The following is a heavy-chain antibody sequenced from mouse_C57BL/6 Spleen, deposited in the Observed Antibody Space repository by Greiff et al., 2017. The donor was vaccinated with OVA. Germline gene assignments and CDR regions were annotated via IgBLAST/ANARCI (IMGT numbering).Heavy chain of an antibody. CDR2: ISSGGSYT. Sequence: DVKLVESGGDLVKPGGSLKLSCAASGFTFSSYGMSWVRQTPDKRLEWVATISSGGSYTYYPDSVKGRFTISRDNAKNTLYLQMSSLKSEDTAMYYGARQGLTEFDYAMDYWGQGTSVTVSS. CDR3: ARQGLTEFDYAMDY. CDR1: GFTFSSYG. D-gene: IGHD3-1*01. J-gene: IGHJ4*01. V-gene: IGHV5-6*02.